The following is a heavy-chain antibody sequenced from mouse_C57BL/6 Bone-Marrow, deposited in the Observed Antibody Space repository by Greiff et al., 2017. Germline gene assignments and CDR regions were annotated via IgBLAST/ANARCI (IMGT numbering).Heavy chain of an antibody. CDR3: AKSTVDH. Sequence: EVKLVESGGDLVKPGGSLKLSCAASGFTFSSSGMSWVRQTPDKRLEWVATISRGGSSPYYPDSLKGRFTISSNNATNTLYLPMRRLKCEDTDMYYCAKSTVDHWGQGTSVTVSS. CDR2: ISRGGSSP. V-gene: IGHV5-6*01. D-gene: IGHD1-1*01. CDR1: GFTFSSSG. J-gene: IGHJ4*01.